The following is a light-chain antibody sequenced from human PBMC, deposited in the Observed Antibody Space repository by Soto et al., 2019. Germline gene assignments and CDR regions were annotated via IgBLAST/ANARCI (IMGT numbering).Light chain of an antibody. Sequence: EIVLTQSPATLSLSPGERATLSCRASQSVSSYLAWYQQKPGQAPRLLIYDVSKRATGIPARFSGSGSGTDFTLTINTLQPEDFAVYYCQQHSNWFSWSFGQGTKVDIK. V-gene: IGKV3-11*01. CDR2: DVS. CDR1: QSVSSY. CDR3: QQHSNWFSWS. J-gene: IGKJ1*01.